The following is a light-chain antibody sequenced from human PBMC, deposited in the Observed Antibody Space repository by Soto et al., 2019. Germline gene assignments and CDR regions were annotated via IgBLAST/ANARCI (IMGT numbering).Light chain of an antibody. CDR2: DAS. J-gene: IGKJ1*01. CDR1: ESVRHY. V-gene: IGKV3D-15*01. CDR3: QQYNNWPPWT. Sequence: EIVLTQSPATLSLSPGERATLSCRASESVRHYVAWYQQKPGQAPRLLIYDASTRATGIPARFSGSGSGTEFTLTISSLQSEDFAVYYCQQYNNWPPWTFGQGTKVDIK.